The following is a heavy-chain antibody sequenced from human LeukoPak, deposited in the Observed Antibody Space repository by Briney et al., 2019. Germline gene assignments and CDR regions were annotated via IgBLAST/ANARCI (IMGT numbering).Heavy chain of an antibody. CDR2: ISTYNGNT. D-gene: IGHD6-19*01. CDR3: ARDLGDSSGWVGYFQH. J-gene: IGHJ1*01. CDR1: GYTFTSYG. V-gene: IGHV1-18*04. Sequence: GASVKVSCKASGYTFTSYGISWVRQAPGQGLEWMGCISTYNGNTNYAQKLQGRVTMTTDTSTSTAYMELRSLRSDDTAVYYCARDLGDSSGWVGYFQHWGQGTLVTVSS.